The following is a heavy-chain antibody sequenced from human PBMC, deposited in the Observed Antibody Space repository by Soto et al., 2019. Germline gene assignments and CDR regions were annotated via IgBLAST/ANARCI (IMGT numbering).Heavy chain of an antibody. D-gene: IGHD1-1*01. J-gene: IGHJ6*02. CDR2: IDPSNSYI. CDR1: GHSFTTHW. V-gene: IGHV5-10-1*01. CDR3: ARRLSGPKEEYNAYYFYGLDV. Sequence: PGESLKISCQGSGHSFTTHWITWVRQTPGKGLEWMGRIDPSNSYINYSPSFQGHVTISVDRSISTAYLQWSRLEASDSAIYYCARRLSGPKEEYNAYYFYGLDVWGQGTKVTVSS.